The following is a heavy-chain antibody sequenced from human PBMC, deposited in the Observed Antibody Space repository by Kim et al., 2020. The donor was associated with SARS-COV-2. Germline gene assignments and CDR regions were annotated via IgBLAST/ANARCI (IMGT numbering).Heavy chain of an antibody. J-gene: IGHJ6*02. Sequence: ASVKVSCKASGYTFTSYAMNWVRQAPGQGLEWMGWINTNTGNPTYAQGFTGRFVFSLDTSVSTAYLQISSLKAEDTAVYYCARDRRNYDFWSGWNYYYYYGMDVWGQGTTVTVSS. CDR1: GYTFTSYA. D-gene: IGHD3-3*01. CDR2: INTNTGNP. V-gene: IGHV7-4-1*02. CDR3: ARDRRNYDFWSGWNYYYYYGMDV.